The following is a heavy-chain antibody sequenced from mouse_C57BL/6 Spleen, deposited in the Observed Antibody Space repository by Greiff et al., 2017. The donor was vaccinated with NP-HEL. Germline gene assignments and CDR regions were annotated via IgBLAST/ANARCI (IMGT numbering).Heavy chain of an antibody. CDR3: ARDYYYGSSYGYFDV. CDR1: GYTFTSYW. J-gene: IGHJ1*03. Sequence: QVQLQQPGAELVRPGSSVKLSCKASGYTFTSYWMHWVKQRPIQGLEWIGNIDPSDSETHYNQKFKDKATLTVDKSSSTAYMQLSSLTSEDSAVYYGARDYYYGSSYGYFDVWGTGTTVTVSS. CDR2: IDPSDSET. V-gene: IGHV1-52*01. D-gene: IGHD1-1*01.